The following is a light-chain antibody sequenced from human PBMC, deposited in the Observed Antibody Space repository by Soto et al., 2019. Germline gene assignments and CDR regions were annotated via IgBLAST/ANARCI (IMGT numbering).Light chain of an antibody. CDR3: QQYTSYPYT. CDR1: QSISSW. V-gene: IGKV1-5*03. Sequence: DIQMTQSPSTLSASVGDRVTITCRASQSISSWLAWYQQKPGKAPKLLIYKASSLESGVPSRFSGSGSGTEFTLTISSLQPDDFATYYCQQYTSYPYTFGQATKLEIK. CDR2: KAS. J-gene: IGKJ2*01.